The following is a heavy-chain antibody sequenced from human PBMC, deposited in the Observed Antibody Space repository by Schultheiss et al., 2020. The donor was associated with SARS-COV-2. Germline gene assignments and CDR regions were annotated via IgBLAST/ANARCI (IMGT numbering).Heavy chain of an antibody. Sequence: SETLSLTCAVYGGSFSGYYWSWIRQPPGKGLEWIGEINHSGSTNYNPSLKSRVTISVDRSKNQFSLKLSSVTAADTAVYYCARRIAARPGDAFDIWGQGTMVTVSS. CDR1: GGSFSGYY. J-gene: IGHJ3*02. D-gene: IGHD6-6*01. CDR2: INHSGST. CDR3: ARRIAARPGDAFDI. V-gene: IGHV4-34*01.